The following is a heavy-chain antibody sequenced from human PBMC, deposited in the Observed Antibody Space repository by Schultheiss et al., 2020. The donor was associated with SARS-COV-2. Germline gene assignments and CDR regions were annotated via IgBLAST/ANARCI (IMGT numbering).Heavy chain of an antibody. D-gene: IGHD3-9*01. CDR2: IHHSGST. Sequence: SETLSLTCTVSGGSISGYYWSWIRQTPGKGLESIGKIHHSGSTNYNPSLKSRVTISVDTSKNQFSLKLSSVTAADTAVYYCARHRVDYDILTGYYPWYFDYWGQGTLVTVSS. J-gene: IGHJ4*02. CDR1: GGSISGYY. CDR3: ARHRVDYDILTGYYPWYFDY. V-gene: IGHV4-59*01.